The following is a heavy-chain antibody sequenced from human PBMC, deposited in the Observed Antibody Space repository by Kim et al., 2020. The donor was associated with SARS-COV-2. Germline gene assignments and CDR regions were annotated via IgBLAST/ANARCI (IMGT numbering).Heavy chain of an antibody. D-gene: IGHD3-10*01. CDR1: GGSLSSYY. Sequence: SETLSLTCAVSGGSLSSYYWSWIRQPPGKGLEWIGYIYYSGSTNYNPSLKSRVTISVDTSKNEFSLRLSSVTAADTAVYYCARLPAFGSGKGGPFDYWG. J-gene: IGHJ4*01. V-gene: IGHV4-59*08. CDR3: ARLPAFGSGKGGPFDY. CDR2: IYYSGST.